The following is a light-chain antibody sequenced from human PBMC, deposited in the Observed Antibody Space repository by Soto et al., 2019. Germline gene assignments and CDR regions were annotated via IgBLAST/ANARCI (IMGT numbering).Light chain of an antibody. CDR3: QQYNSSPYT. CDR1: QRFSTW. V-gene: IGKV1-5*01. J-gene: IGKJ2*01. CDR2: DAS. Sequence: DIPMTQSPSTLSASVGDRVTITCRASQRFSTWLAWYQQKPGKAPRLLIYDASSLEGGVPSRFSGRGSGTEFPLTSSGLQPDDLATYYCQQYNSSPYTFGKGTKLEIK.